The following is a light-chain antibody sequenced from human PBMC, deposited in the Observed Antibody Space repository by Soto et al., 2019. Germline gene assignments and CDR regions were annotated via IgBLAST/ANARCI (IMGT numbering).Light chain of an antibody. Sequence: DIQMTQSPSSLSASVGDRVTITCLASQDISKYVSWHQQKPGTAPKLLIYDATNLETGVPSRFSGGGSGTNFTFTISGLQPDDVATYYCQQYDDLLTFGGGTKVEIK. CDR2: DAT. J-gene: IGKJ4*02. CDR1: QDISKY. CDR3: QQYDDLLT. V-gene: IGKV1-33*01.